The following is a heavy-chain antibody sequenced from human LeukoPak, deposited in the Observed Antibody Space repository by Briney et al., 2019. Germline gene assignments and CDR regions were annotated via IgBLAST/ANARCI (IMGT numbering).Heavy chain of an antibody. CDR1: GYTFTSYC. CDR3: ASSTCSSTSCYTEYAFDI. CDR2: ISAYNGNT. J-gene: IGHJ3*02. Sequence: GASVKVSCKASGYTFTSYCISWVRQAPGQGLEWMGWISAYNGNTNYAQKLQGRVTMTTDTSTSTAYMELRSLRSDDTAVYYCASSTCSSTSCYTEYAFDIWGQGTMVTVSS. D-gene: IGHD2-2*02. V-gene: IGHV1-18*01.